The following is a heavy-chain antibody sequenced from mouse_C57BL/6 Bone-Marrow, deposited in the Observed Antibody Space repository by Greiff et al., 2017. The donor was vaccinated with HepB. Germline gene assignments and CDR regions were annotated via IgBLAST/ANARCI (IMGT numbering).Heavy chain of an antibody. CDR3: ARSTTVAYSMDY. Sequence: EVQLQQSGPELVKPGASVKISCQASGYSFTDYNMNWVQQSNGKSLEWIGVITPNYGTTSYKQKFKGKATLTVDQSSSTAYMQLNSLTSEDSAVYDWARSTTVAYSMDYWGQGTSVTVSS. CDR1: GYSFTDYN. CDR2: ITPNYGTT. D-gene: IGHD1-1*01. V-gene: IGHV1-39*01. J-gene: IGHJ4*01.